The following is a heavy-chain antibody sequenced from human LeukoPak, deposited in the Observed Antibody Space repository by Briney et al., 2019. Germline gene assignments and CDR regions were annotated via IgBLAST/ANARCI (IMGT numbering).Heavy chain of an antibody. J-gene: IGHJ4*02. V-gene: IGHV4-61*02. CDR2: IYRSGST. CDR1: GGSISSGSSY. D-gene: IGHD1-26*01. CDR3: ARAIVGATYTHFDY. Sequence: SETLSLTCIVSGGSISSGSSYWSWIRQPAGKGLEFIGRIYRSGSTNYNPSLKGRVTISVDTSKNQFSLKLSSVTAADTAVYYCARAIVGATYTHFDYWGQGTLVTVSS.